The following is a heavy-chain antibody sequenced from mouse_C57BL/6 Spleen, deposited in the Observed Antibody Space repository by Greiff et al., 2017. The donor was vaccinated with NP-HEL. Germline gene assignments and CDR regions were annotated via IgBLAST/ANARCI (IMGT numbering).Heavy chain of an antibody. Sequence: EVMLVESGGGLVKPGGSLKLSCAASGFTFSDYRMHWVRQAPEKGLEWVAYISSGSSTIYYADTVKGRFTISRDNAKNTLFLQMTSLRSEDTAMYYCARRLGFYFDYWGQGTTLTVSS. J-gene: IGHJ2*01. CDR1: GFTFSDYR. V-gene: IGHV5-17*01. D-gene: IGHD3-2*02. CDR2: ISSGSSTI. CDR3: ARRLGFYFDY.